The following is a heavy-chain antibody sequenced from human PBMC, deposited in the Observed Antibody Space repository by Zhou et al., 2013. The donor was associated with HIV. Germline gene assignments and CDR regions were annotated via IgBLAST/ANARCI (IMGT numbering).Heavy chain of an antibody. CDR2: IIPIFGTP. D-gene: IGHD1-26*01. V-gene: IGHV1-69*13. CDR3: ARDHFASGSYPPEYYGMDV. Sequence: QVQLVQSGAEVKRPGASVKVSCKASGYTLTGFGVSWVRQAPGQGLEWMGGIIPIFGTPNYAQRFQGRLTITADESTSTAYMDLSSLRSEDTAVYYCARDHFASGSYPPEYYGMDVVGPRDHGHR. J-gene: IGHJ6*02. CDR1: GYTLTGFG.